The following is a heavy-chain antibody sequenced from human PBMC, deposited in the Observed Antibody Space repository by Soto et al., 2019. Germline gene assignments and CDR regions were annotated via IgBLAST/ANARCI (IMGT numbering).Heavy chain of an antibody. V-gene: IGHV3-21*01. J-gene: IGHJ4*02. Sequence: GGSLRLSCAASGFTFSGYTMNWVRQAPGKGLEWVSSISSGRPDIFYADSVRGRFTISRDDAKKSLFLQMNSLRADDTAVYYCARDHLGIAAGDFDLWGQGTLVTVSS. CDR2: ISSGRPDI. CDR3: ARDHLGIAAGDFDL. D-gene: IGHD6-19*01. CDR1: GFTFSGYT.